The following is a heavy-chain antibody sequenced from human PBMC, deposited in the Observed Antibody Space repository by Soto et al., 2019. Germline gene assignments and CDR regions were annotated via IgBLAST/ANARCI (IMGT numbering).Heavy chain of an antibody. CDR3: AKDRGAYCGGDCYFDAFDI. J-gene: IGHJ3*02. D-gene: IGHD2-21*02. CDR1: GFTFSSYA. V-gene: IGHV3-23*01. CDR2: ISGSGGST. Sequence: GGSLRLSCAASGFTFSSYAMSWVRQAPGKGLEWVSAISGSGGSTYYADSVKGRFTISRDNSKNTLCLQMNSLRAEDTAVYYCAKDRGAYCGGDCYFDAFDIWGQGTMVTVSS.